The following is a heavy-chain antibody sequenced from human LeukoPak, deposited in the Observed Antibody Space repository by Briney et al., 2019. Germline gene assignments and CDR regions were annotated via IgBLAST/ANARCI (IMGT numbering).Heavy chain of an antibody. CDR2: IRHDGNAK. D-gene: IGHD2-15*01. V-gene: IGHV3-7*01. Sequence: PGGSLRLSCAASGFAFSDFWMSWVRQAPGKGLEWVANIRHDGNAKNYVPSVSGRFTISRDNAKNSLYLQMNSLTVEDTAVYYCATSHDSAGNDWGQGTLVTVSS. CDR1: GFAFSDFW. CDR3: ATSHDSAGND. J-gene: IGHJ4*02.